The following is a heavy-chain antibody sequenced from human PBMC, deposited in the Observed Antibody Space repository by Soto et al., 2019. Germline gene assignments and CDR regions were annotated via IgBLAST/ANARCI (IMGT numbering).Heavy chain of an antibody. CDR2: IGTAGDT. D-gene: IGHD7-27*01. Sequence: GGSLRLSCAASGFTFSSYDMHWVRQATGKGLEWVSAIGTAGDTYYPGSVKGRFTISRENAKNSLYLQMNSLRAGDTAVYYCASGDRGSFAFDIWGQGTMVTVSS. CDR1: GFTFSSYD. J-gene: IGHJ3*02. V-gene: IGHV3-13*01. CDR3: ASGDRGSFAFDI.